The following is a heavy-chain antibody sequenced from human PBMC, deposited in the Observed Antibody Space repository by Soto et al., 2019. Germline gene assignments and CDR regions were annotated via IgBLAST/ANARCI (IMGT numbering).Heavy chain of an antibody. CDR1: GFTFSSYA. V-gene: IGHV3-30-3*01. D-gene: IGHD6-13*01. Sequence: QVQLVESGGGVVQPGRSLRLSCAASGFTFSSYAMHWVRQAPGKGLEWVAVISYDGSNKYYADSVKGRFTISRDNSKNTLYLQMNSLRAEDTAVYYCASHKYSSSWYFWYWGKGTLVTVSS. J-gene: IGHJ4*02. CDR3: ASHKYSSSWYFWY. CDR2: ISYDGSNK.